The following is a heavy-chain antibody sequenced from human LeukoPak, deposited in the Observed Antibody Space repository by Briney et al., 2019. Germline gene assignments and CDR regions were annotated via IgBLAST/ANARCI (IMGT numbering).Heavy chain of an antibody. CDR1: GFTFSSYA. J-gene: IGHJ6*02. D-gene: IGHD3-3*01. CDR3: ARDITIFGSLDYYYYGMDV. V-gene: IGHV3-23*01. CDR2: ISGSGGST. Sequence: GGSLRLSCAASGFTFSSYAMSWVRQAPGKGLEWVSAISGSGGSTYYADSVKGRFTISRDNSKNTLYLQMNSLRAEDTAVYYCARDITIFGSLDYYYYGMDVWGQGTTVTVSS.